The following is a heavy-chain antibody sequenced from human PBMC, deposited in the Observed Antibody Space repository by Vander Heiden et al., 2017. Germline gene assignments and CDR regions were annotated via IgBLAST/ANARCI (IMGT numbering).Heavy chain of an antibody. J-gene: IGHJ3*02. CDR1: GFTFSSYG. D-gene: IGHD6-25*01. CDR3: AKTSGFDI. V-gene: IGHV3-30*18. Sequence: QVQLVESGGAVVPPGRSLRLSCAPSGFTFSSYGIHWVRQAPGKGREWVAVISYDGSNKYYADSVKGRFTISRDNSKNTLYLQMNSLRAEDTAVYYCAKTSGFDIWGQGTMVTVSS. CDR2: ISYDGSNK.